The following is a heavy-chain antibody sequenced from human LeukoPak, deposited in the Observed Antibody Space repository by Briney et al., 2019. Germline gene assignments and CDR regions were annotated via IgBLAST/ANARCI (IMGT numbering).Heavy chain of an antibody. J-gene: IGHJ5*02. Sequence: PSETLSLTCTVSGGSIISSSYYWGWIRQPPGKGLECIGSIYYSGSTYYNPSLKSRVTISVDTSKNQFSLKLSSVTAADTAVYYCAISIQLWTNNWFDPWGQVTLVTVSS. CDR1: GGSIISSSYY. CDR2: IYYSGST. V-gene: IGHV4-39*01. CDR3: AISIQLWTNNWFDP. D-gene: IGHD5-18*01.